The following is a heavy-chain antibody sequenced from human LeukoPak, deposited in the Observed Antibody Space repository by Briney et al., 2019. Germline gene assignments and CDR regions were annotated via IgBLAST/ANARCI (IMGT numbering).Heavy chain of an antibody. CDR2: INHSGNT. V-gene: IGHV4-34*01. J-gene: IGHJ4*02. CDR1: GGSFSDYY. CDR3: ASLGFCNSTICDRSLDY. Sequence: SETLSLTCAVYGGSFSDYYWSWIRQPPGRGLEWIGEINHSGNTIYYPYLKSRVTISVDTSKNQFSLQLSSVAAADTAVYYCASLGFCNSTICDRSLDYWGQGTLVTVSS. D-gene: IGHD2-2*01.